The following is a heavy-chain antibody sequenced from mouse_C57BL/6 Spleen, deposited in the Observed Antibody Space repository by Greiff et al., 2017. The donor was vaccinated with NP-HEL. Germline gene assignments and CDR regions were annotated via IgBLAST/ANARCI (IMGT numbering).Heavy chain of an antibody. Sequence: QVQLQQPGAELVRPGTSVKLSCKASGYTFTSYWMHWVKQRPGQGLEWIGVIDPSDSYTNYNQKFKGKATLTVDTSSSTAYMQLSSLTSEDSAVYNCERPYDGYYGYWGQGTTLTVSS. J-gene: IGHJ2*01. CDR1: GYTFTSYW. CDR3: ERPYDGYYGY. V-gene: IGHV1-59*01. D-gene: IGHD2-3*01. CDR2: IDPSDSYT.